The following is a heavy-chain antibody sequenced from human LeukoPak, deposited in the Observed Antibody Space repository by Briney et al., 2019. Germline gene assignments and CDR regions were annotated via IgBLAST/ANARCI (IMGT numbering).Heavy chain of an antibody. CDR1: GASMSNHY. D-gene: IGHD6-13*01. CDR2: IYDTETT. V-gene: IGHV4-59*11. J-gene: IGHJ4*02. Sequence: SETLSLTCTVSGASMSNHYWSWIRQPPGKGLEWIGYIYDTETTNSNPSLSSRVSMSVDTSKNQFSLKLYSVTAADTALYYCASRPGGSTWYGVFDYWSRGTLVTVSS. CDR3: ASRPGGSTWYGVFDY.